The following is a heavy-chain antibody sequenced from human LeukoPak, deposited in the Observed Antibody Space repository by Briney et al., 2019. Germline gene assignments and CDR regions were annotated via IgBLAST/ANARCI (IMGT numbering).Heavy chain of an antibody. J-gene: IGHJ4*02. Sequence: GESLRLSCADSGFTFSSYWMHWVRQAPGKGLVWISRINSDGSTTNYADSVKGRFTTSRDNAKNTLYLQMNSLRAEDTAMYYCARGSAVTGVHWGQGTLVTVSS. D-gene: IGHD1-14*01. CDR1: GFTFSSYW. CDR2: INSDGSTT. V-gene: IGHV3-74*01. CDR3: ARGSAVTGVH.